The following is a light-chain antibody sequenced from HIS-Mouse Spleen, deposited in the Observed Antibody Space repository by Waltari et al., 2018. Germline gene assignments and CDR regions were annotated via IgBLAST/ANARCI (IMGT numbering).Light chain of an antibody. V-gene: IGLV2-11*01. CDR2: DVS. Sequence: QSALTQPRSVSGSPGHSVTLSCPRTSSHCGGYHYVSWYQQHPGKAPKLMIYDVSKRPSGVPDRFSGSKSGNTASLTISGLQAEDEADYYCCSYAGSYTWVFGGGTKLTVL. CDR3: CSYAGSYTWV. J-gene: IGLJ3*02. CDR1: SSHCGGYHY.